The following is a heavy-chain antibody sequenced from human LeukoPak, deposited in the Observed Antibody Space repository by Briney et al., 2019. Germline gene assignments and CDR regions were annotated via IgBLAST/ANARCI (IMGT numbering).Heavy chain of an antibody. CDR1: GFTFSGSA. D-gene: IGHD3-22*01. CDR2: IRSKANSYAT. V-gene: IGHV3-73*01. CDR3: TTTTYYYDSSGYD. Sequence: TGGSLRLSCAASGFTFSGSAMHWVRKASGKGLGWVGRIRSKANSYATAYAASVKGRFTISRDDSKNTAYLQMNSLKTEDTAVYYCTTTTYYYDSSGYDWGQGTLVTVSS. J-gene: IGHJ4*02.